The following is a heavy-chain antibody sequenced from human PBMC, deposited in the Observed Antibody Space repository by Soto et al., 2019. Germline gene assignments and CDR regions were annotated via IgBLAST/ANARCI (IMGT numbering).Heavy chain of an antibody. CDR1: GFTFSSYG. D-gene: IGHD3-10*01. V-gene: IGHV3-30*18. CDR3: AKDDGSGSYAGHYYYYGMDV. Sequence: QVQLVESGGGVVQPGRSLRLSCAASGFTFSSYGMHWVRQAPGKGLEWVAVISYDGSNKYYADSVKGRFTISRDNSKNTLYLQMNSLRAEDTAVYYCAKDDGSGSYAGHYYYYGMDVWGQGTTVTVSS. J-gene: IGHJ6*02. CDR2: ISYDGSNK.